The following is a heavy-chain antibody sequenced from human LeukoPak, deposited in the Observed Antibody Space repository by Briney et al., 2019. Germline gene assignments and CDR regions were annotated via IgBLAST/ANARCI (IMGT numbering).Heavy chain of an antibody. CDR3: ARGMGGYDYYFDY. CDR1: GYTFTGYY. D-gene: IGHD5-12*01. Sequence: ASVKVFCKASGYTFTGYYMHWVRQAPGQGLEWMGWINPNSGGTNYAQKFQGRVTMTRDTSISTAYMELSRLRSDDTAVYYCARGMGGYDYYFDYWGQGTLVTVSS. CDR2: INPNSGGT. J-gene: IGHJ4*02. V-gene: IGHV1-2*02.